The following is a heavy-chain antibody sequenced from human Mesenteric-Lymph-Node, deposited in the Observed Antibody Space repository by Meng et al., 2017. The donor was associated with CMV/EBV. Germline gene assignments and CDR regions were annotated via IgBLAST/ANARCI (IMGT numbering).Heavy chain of an antibody. V-gene: IGHV1-18*01. J-gene: IGHJ4*02. CDR3: ARDTTEVKYYDFWSGYQNYFDY. Sequence: GIRWVQQAPGQGLEWMGWISAYNGNTNYAQKLQGRVAMTTDTSTRTAYMELRSLRSDDTAVYYCARDTTEVKYYDFWSGYQNYFDYWGQGTLVTVSS. CDR2: ISAYNGNT. D-gene: IGHD3-3*01. CDR1: G.